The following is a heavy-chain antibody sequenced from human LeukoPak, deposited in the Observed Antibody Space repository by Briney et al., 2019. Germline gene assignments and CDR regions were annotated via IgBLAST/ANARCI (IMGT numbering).Heavy chain of an antibody. J-gene: IGHJ6*03. D-gene: IGHD3-16*01. CDR1: GFTFSSYS. CDR2: ISSSSSYI. Sequence: GGSLRLSCAASGFTFSSYSMNWVRQAPGKGLEWVSSISSSSSYIYYADSVKGRFTISRDNAKNSLYLQMNSLRAEDTAVYYCARDASHLGYYMDVWGKGTTVTVSS. V-gene: IGHV3-21*01. CDR3: ARDASHLGYYMDV.